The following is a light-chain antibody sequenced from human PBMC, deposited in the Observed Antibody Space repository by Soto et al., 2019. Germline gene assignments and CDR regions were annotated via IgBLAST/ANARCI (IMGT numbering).Light chain of an antibody. CDR1: SSDVGGYDY. J-gene: IGLJ2*01. V-gene: IGLV2-14*01. CDR2: EVS. CDR3: SSYTSSSTQV. Sequence: QSALTQPASVSGSPGQSITISCTGTSSDVGGYDYVSWYQQHPGKAPKLMIYEVSNRPSGVSNRFSGSKSGNTASLTISGLQTEDEADYYCSSYTSSSTQVFGGGTKVTFL.